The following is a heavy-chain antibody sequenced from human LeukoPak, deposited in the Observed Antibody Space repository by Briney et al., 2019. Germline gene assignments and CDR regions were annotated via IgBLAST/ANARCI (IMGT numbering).Heavy chain of an antibody. J-gene: IGHJ4*02. CDR1: GFTFSSYA. CDR2: ISYDGSNK. Sequence: PGGSLRLSCAASGFTFSSYAMHWVRQAPGKGLEWVAVISYDGSNKYYADSVKGRFTISRDNSKNTLYLQTNSLRAEDTAVYYCARDVRYCSSTSCYVGNVVDYWGQGTLVTVSS. D-gene: IGHD2-2*01. V-gene: IGHV3-30-3*01. CDR3: ARDVRYCSSTSCYVGNVVDY.